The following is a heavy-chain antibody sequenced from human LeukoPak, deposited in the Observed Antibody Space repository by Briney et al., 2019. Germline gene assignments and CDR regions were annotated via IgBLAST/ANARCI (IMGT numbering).Heavy chain of an antibody. D-gene: IGHD6-19*01. CDR2: IYTSGST. V-gene: IGHV4-61*02. CDR3: ARETAVAGNDAFDI. J-gene: IGHJ3*02. CDR1: GGSISSGSYY. Sequence: KPSETLSLTCTVSGGSISSGSYYWSWIRQPAGKGLEWIGRIYTSGSTNYNPSLKSRVTTSVDTSKNQFSLKLSSVTAADTAVYYCARETAVAGNDAFDIWGQGTMVTVSS.